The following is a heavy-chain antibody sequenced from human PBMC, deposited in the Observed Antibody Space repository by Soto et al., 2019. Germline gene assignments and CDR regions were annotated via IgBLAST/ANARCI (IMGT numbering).Heavy chain of an antibody. CDR2: IHYSGVT. Sequence: SETLSLTCAVSGDSITSSYWSWLRQPPGKGLEWIADIHYSGVTNYNPSLKSRVIISLDTSKNQFSLQLNSMTAADTAVYYCARVYVWNCISTSCPFDYWGQGTLVTVSS. J-gene: IGHJ4*02. V-gene: IGHV4-59*12. CDR3: ARVYVWNCISTSCPFDY. CDR1: GDSITSSY. D-gene: IGHD2-2*01.